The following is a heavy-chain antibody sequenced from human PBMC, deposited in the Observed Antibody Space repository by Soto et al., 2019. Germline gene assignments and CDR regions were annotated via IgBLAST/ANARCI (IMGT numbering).Heavy chain of an antibody. J-gene: IGHJ4*02. Sequence: GASVKVSCKASGYTFTGYYMHWVRQAPGQGLEWMGWINPNSGGTNYAQKFQGWVTMTRDTSISTAYMELSRLRSDDTAVYYCARAYYYDSSGYYGVSDYWGQGTLVTVSS. D-gene: IGHD3-22*01. V-gene: IGHV1-2*04. CDR1: GYTFTGYY. CDR2: INPNSGGT. CDR3: ARAYYYDSSGYYGVSDY.